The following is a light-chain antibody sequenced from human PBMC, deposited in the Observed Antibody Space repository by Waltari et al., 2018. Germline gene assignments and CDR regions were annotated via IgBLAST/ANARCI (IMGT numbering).Light chain of an antibody. J-gene: IGLJ3*02. CDR3: ATWDDTLSGWV. CDR1: NSNIGNNA. Sequence: QSVLTQPPSVSGVPRQRVTISCSGSNSNIGNNAVAWYQQIPGRAPKLLIYYNDLLSSGFLDRFSGSKSGSSASLAISGLQSEDEADYYCATWDDTLSGWVFGGGTKLTVL. CDR2: YND. V-gene: IGLV1-36*01.